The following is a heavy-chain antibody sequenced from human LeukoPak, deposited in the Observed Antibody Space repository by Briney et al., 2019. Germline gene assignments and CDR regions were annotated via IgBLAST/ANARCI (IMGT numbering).Heavy chain of an antibody. CDR2: ISANSGYI. CDR1: GFTFSDYY. CDR3: AKDDDTAMVTATGYYGMDV. J-gene: IGHJ6*02. D-gene: IGHD5-18*01. Sequence: GGSLRLSCAASGFTFSDYYMSWIRQAPGKGLEWVSYISANSGYIKFADSVRGRFTISRDNAKNSLYLQMNSLRAEDTAVYYCAKDDDTAMVTATGYYGMDVWGQGTTVTVSS. V-gene: IGHV3-11*05.